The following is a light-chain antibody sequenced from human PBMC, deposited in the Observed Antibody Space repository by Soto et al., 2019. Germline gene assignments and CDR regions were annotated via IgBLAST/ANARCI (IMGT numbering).Light chain of an antibody. CDR1: QRISNF. V-gene: IGKV1-39*01. J-gene: IGKJ5*01. CDR3: QQSYSSPIT. Sequence: DIQMTQSPSSLAASVGDRVTISGRASQRISNFLNWYQQKTAKAPQPLIYAASSLQSGVPSRFSGSGSGTAFTLTISSMQPEAFTNYYCQQSYSSPITFGQGTRLEI. CDR2: AAS.